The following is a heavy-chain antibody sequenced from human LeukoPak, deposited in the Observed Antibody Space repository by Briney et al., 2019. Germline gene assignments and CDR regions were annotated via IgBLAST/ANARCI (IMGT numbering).Heavy chain of an antibody. V-gene: IGHV3-48*03. Sequence: GGSLRLSCAASGFTFSSYEMNWVRQAPGKGLEWVSYISSSGSTIYYADSVKGRFTISRDNAKNSLYLQINSLRAEDTAVYYCARALRTRIVGATIPGYWGQGTLVTASS. CDR2: ISSSGSTI. J-gene: IGHJ4*02. CDR3: ARALRTRIVGATIPGY. D-gene: IGHD1-26*01. CDR1: GFTFSSYE.